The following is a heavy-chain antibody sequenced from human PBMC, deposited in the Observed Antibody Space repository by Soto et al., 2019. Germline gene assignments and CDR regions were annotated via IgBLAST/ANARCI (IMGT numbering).Heavy chain of an antibody. J-gene: IGHJ4*02. CDR3: ARDRYYDFWSGYRYYFDY. D-gene: IGHD3-3*01. V-gene: IGHV1-18*01. Sequence: ASVKVSCKASGYTFTSYCISWVRHAPGQGLEWMGWISAYNGNTNYAQKLQGRVTMTTDTSTSTAYMELRSLRSDDTAVYYCARDRYYDFWSGYRYYFDYWGQGTLITVSS. CDR1: GYTFTSYC. CDR2: ISAYNGNT.